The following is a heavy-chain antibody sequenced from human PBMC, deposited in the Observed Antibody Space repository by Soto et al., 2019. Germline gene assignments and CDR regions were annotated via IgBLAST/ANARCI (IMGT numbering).Heavy chain of an antibody. V-gene: IGHV5-51*01. D-gene: IGHD3-10*01. CDR3: ARRITMVRGASNWFDP. Sequence: AESLKISCKGSGYSFTSYWIGWVRQMPGKGLEWMGIIYPGDSDTRYSPSFQGQVTISADKSISTAYLQWSSLKASDTAMYYCARRITMVRGASNWFDPWGQGTLVTVSS. CDR1: GYSFTSYW. J-gene: IGHJ5*02. CDR2: IYPGDSDT.